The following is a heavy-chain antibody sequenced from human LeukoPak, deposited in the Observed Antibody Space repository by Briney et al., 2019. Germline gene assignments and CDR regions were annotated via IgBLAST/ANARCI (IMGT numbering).Heavy chain of an antibody. CDR2: VHTSAGS. V-gene: IGHV4-4*09. Sequence: SETLSLTCTVSGDSISHYYWSWMRQTTERGLEWMRHVHTSAGSPYYPSLKTRLTMSIDTSRSQLSLKLTSVTAADTAVYFCARLGSYHDFWGQGALVTVSS. CDR1: GDSISHYY. J-gene: IGHJ4*02. CDR3: ARLGSYHDF. D-gene: IGHD1-26*01.